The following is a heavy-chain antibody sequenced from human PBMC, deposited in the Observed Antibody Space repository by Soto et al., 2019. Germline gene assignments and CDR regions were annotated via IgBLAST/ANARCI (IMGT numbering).Heavy chain of an antibody. CDR3: ARTQTLSAGXDF. J-gene: IGHJ4*02. V-gene: IGHV4-30-4*01. CDR2: IYHSGVT. CDR1: GASVSSDYY. D-gene: IGHD2-15*01. Sequence: QVQLQESGPGLVKSSQTLFLTCTVSGASVSSDYYWSWIRQPPGKGLEWIGFIYHSGVTHSNPSLRSRVTTSLDASKNQFSLRLTSVTAAXXAVYYCARTQTLSAGXDFWGQGTLVTVSS.